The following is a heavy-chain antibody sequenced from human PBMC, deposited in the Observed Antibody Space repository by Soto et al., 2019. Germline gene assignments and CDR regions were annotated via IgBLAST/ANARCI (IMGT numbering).Heavy chain of an antibody. D-gene: IGHD1-26*01. CDR3: GRGRSGQIVVFY. CDR2: IRPSGINT. V-gene: IGHV1-46*01. Sequence: ASVKVSCKASGYTFTNYNIHWFRQAPGQRLEWLGIIRPSGINTGYAQGFQGRVTVTRDTSTSTANMELASLTSDDTALYYCGRGRSGQIVVFYWGQGTPVTVSS. J-gene: IGHJ4*02. CDR1: GYTFTNYN.